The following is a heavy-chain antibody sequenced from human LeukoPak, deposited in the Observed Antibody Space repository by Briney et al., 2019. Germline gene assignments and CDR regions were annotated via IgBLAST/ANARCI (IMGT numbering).Heavy chain of an antibody. J-gene: IGHJ4*02. V-gene: IGHV1-58*01. D-gene: IGHD3-16*01. CDR1: GFTSTNFA. CDR3: AADLANPRMGASYLDS. Sequence: SVKVSCKASGFTSTNFAVQWVRQALGQRLEWIGWIIVGSGATKCAQDFQERVTITRDLSTSTLYMELRSLTSEDTAVYYCAADLANPRMGASYLDSWGQGTLVTVSS. CDR2: IIVGSGAT.